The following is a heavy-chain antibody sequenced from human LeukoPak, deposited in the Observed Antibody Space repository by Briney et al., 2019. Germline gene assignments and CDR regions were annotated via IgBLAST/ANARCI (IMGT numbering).Heavy chain of an antibody. CDR1: GFTVDSNY. J-gene: IGHJ6*02. CDR3: ARELANHIYYGMDV. V-gene: IGHV3-53*05. CDR2: ISGSGGST. D-gene: IGHD1-14*01. Sequence: PGGSLRLSCAASGFTVDSNYLSWVRQAPGKGLEWVSAISGSGGSTYYADSVKGRFTISRDNSKNTLYLQMNSLRAEDTAVYYCARELANHIYYGMDVWGQGTTVTVSS.